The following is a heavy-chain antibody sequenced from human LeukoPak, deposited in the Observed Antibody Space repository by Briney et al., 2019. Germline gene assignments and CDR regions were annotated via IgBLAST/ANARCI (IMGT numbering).Heavy chain of an antibody. CDR1: GFTFSSYA. J-gene: IGHJ4*02. CDR3: VKAAVYYYGSGSYLTS. V-gene: IGHV3-64D*09. D-gene: IGHD3-10*01. CDR2: ISSNGGST. Sequence: GGSLRLSCSASGFTFSSYATHWVRQAPGKGLEYVSAISSNGGSTYYADSVKGRFTISRDNSKNTLYLQMSSLRAEDTAVYYCVKAAVYYYGSGSYLTSWGQGTLVTVSS.